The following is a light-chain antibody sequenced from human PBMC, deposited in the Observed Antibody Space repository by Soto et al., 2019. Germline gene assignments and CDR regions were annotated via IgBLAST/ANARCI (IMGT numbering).Light chain of an antibody. Sequence: EVVLTQSPGTLSLSPGERATLSCRASQAVSSILLAWYQQKPGQAPRPLIYGASSRATGIPDRFSGSGSGTDFTLTVSRLEPEDFAVYYCQQHGTSPIFGGGTKV. CDR3: QQHGTSPI. CDR1: QAVSSIL. V-gene: IGKV3-20*01. J-gene: IGKJ4*01. CDR2: GAS.